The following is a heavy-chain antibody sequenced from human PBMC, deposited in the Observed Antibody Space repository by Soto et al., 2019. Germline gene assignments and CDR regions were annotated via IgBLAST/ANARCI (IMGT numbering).Heavy chain of an antibody. V-gene: IGHV2-5*05. Sequence: SGPTLVNPTQTLTLTCTFSGFSLSTSGVGVGWIRQPPGKALEWLALIYWDDDKRYGPSLKSRLTITKDTSKNQVVLTMTNIDSVETATYYCAHRLAGVASSSRWYSGWFDPWGQGTLGTVSS. CDR2: IYWDDDK. D-gene: IGHD6-13*01. J-gene: IGHJ5*02. CDR3: AHRLAGVASSSRWYSGWFDP. CDR1: GFSLSTSGVG.